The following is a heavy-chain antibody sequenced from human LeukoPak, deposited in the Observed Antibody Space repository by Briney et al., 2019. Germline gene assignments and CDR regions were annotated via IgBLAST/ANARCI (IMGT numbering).Heavy chain of an antibody. J-gene: IGHJ4*02. Sequence: GASVKVSCKASGYTFTDYYMHWVRQAPGQGLEWMGWISPNSGGANYAQKFQGRVIMTRDTSISTAYMELSRLRSDDTAVYYCARDLQTGGMIAFGGVITPGDYWGQGTLVTVSS. V-gene: IGHV1-2*02. CDR2: ISPNSGGA. CDR1: GYTFTDYY. CDR3: ARDLQTGGMIAFGGVITPGDY. D-gene: IGHD3-16*02.